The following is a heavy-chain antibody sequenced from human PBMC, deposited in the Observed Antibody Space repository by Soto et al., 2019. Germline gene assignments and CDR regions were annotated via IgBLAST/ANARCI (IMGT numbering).Heavy chain of an antibody. CDR2: ISRCSTYI. V-gene: IGHV3-21*06. Sequence: GSLRLSCVASGFNFIRYSFSWFRQTPCKGLEWISCISRCSTYILYADSVKGRFTISRDNAKNSLFLQMNSLRAEDMAVYYCARRRITDGYFAGPHYDFYGMDIWGQGTTVTVSS. CDR3: ARRRITDGYFAGPHYDFYGMDI. CDR1: GFNFIRYS. J-gene: IGHJ6*02. D-gene: IGHD2-21*01.